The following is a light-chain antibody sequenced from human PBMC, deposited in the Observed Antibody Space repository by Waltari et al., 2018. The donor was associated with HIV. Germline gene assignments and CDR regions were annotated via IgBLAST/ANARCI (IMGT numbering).Light chain of an antibody. V-gene: IGKV3-15*01. Sequence: EVVMTQSPATLSVSPGERVTLSCRASQSVSSNLAWYQQKPDQAPRLLIYGASTRASGIPARFSGSGSGTEFTLTISSLQSEDFAVYYCQQYNKWPRTFGRGTKVEI. CDR1: QSVSSN. CDR2: GAS. CDR3: QQYNKWPRT. J-gene: IGKJ4*02.